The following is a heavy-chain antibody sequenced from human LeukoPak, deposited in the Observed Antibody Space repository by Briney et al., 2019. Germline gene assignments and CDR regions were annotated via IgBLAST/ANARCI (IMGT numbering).Heavy chain of an antibody. D-gene: IGHD2-2*01. Sequence: SETLSLTCAVSGYSISSSNGWGWIRQPPGKGLEWIGYIYFGGSTNYNPSLKSRVTMSVDTSKNQFSLKLSSVTALDTAVYYCARNGCSSTSCSVDYWGQGTLVTVSS. J-gene: IGHJ4*02. V-gene: IGHV4-28*06. CDR3: ARNGCSSTSCSVDY. CDR2: IYFGGST. CDR1: GYSISSSNG.